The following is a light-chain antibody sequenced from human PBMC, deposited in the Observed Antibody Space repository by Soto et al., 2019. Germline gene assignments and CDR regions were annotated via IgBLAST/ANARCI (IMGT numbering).Light chain of an antibody. CDR1: QSISTY. V-gene: IGKV1-39*01. J-gene: IGKJ2*01. CDR3: QQTYLSHT. CDR2: AAS. Sequence: DIQMTQFPSSLSASVGDTVTISCRASQSISTYVNWYQQRPASAPKLLIYAASSLQTGVPSRFSGSASGTDFTLTISGVQVEDFATYHCQQTYLSHTFGQGTKLEI.